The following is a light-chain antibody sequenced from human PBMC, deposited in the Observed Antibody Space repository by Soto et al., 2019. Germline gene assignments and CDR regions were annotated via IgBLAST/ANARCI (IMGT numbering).Light chain of an antibody. Sequence: QSALTQPASVSGSLGQSITISCTGTSSDVGGYNYVSWYQQHPGKAPKLMIYEVSNRPSGVSYRFSGSKSGNTASLTISGLQAEDEADYYCSSYTSSSTLVFGGGTQLTVL. CDR1: SSDVGGYNY. CDR3: SSYTSSSTLV. J-gene: IGLJ7*01. V-gene: IGLV2-14*01. CDR2: EVS.